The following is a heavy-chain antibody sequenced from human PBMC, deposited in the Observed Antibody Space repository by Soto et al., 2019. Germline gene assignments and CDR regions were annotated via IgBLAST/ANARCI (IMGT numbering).Heavy chain of an antibody. CDR3: AKSILLRLMPTDAFDI. V-gene: IGHV3-23*01. J-gene: IGHJ3*02. Sequence: GGSLRLSCAASGFTFSSYAMSWVRQAPGKGLEWVSAISGSGGSTYYADSVKGRFTISRDNSKNTLYLQMNSLRAEDTAVYYCAKSILLRLMPTDAFDIWGQGTMVTVSS. CDR2: ISGSGGST. CDR1: GFTFSSYA. D-gene: IGHD3-22*01.